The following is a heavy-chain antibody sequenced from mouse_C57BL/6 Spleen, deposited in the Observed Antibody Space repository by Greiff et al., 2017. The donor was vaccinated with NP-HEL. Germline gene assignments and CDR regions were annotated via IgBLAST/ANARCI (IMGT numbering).Heavy chain of an antibody. CDR2: IHPNSGST. V-gene: IGHV1-64*01. J-gene: IGHJ1*03. CDR1: GYTFTSYW. CDR3: ASLRGITTVVATDWYFDV. Sequence: QVQLQQPGAELVKPGASVKLSCKASGYTFTSYWMHWVKQRPGQGLEWIGMIHPNSGSTNYNEKFKGKATLTVDKSSSTAYMQLSSLTSEDSAVYYCASLRGITTVVATDWYFDVWGTGTTVTVSS. D-gene: IGHD1-1*01.